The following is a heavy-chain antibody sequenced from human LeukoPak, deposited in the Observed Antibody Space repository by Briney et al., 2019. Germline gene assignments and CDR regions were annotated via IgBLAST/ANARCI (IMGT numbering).Heavy chain of an antibody. V-gene: IGHV4-59*01. CDR3: ARVKAVAGKGWFDP. D-gene: IGHD6-19*01. J-gene: IGHJ5*02. CDR1: GGSISSYY. Sequence: SETLSLTXTVSGGSISSYYWSWIRQPPGKGLEWIGYIYYSGSTNQNPSLKSRVTISVDTSKNQFSLKLSSVTAADTAVYYCARVKAVAGKGWFDPWGQGTLVTVSS. CDR2: IYYSGST.